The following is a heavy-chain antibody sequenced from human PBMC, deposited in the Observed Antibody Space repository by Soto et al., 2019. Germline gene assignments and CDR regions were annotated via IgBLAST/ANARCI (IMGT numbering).Heavy chain of an antibody. CDR2: IYHSGST. D-gene: IGHD1-1*01. J-gene: IGHJ6*03. Sequence: QVQLQESGPGLVKPSGTLSLTCAVSSGSISSSNWWSWVRQPPGKGLEWIGEIYHSGSTNYNPSLKRRVTISVDKSKNQFSRKLSSVTAADTAVYYCARVFFWNRYYYYMDVWGKGTTVTVSS. V-gene: IGHV4-4*02. CDR1: SGSISSSNW. CDR3: ARVFFWNRYYYYMDV.